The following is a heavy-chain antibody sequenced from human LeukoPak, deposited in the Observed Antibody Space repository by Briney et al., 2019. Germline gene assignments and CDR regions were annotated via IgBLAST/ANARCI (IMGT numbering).Heavy chain of an antibody. J-gene: IGHJ4*02. D-gene: IGHD2-15*01. Sequence: GGSLRLSCAASGFTSTNYAMNWVRQAPGKGLEWVANIKDDGSQKNYIDSVKGRFTISRDNAKASLFLQMNSLSSEDTAVYYCARRNSGTWWSFDSWGQGTLVTVSS. CDR1: GFTSTNYA. V-gene: IGHV3-7*01. CDR3: ARRNSGTWWSFDS. CDR2: IKDDGSQK.